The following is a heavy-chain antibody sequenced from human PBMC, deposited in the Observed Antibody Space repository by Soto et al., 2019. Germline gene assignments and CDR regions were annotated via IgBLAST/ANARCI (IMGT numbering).Heavy chain of an antibody. V-gene: IGHV4-30-4*01. Sequence: PSETLSLTCTVSGGSLSSADYYWSWVRQPPGKGLEGIGYTYYSGSTFFNPSLKSRVTISKDTSRNQFSLRLNSVTAADTAVYYCGRAIVVTIGGMDGWGQGTTVTVSS. J-gene: IGHJ6*02. CDR1: GGSLSSADYY. CDR3: GRAIVVTIGGMDG. D-gene: IGHD5-12*01. CDR2: TYYSGST.